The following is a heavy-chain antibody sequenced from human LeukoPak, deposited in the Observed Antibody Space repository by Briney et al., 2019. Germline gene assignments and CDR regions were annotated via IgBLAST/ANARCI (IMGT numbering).Heavy chain of an antibody. V-gene: IGHV3-15*01. D-gene: IGHD3-22*01. Sequence: PGGSLRLSCAASGFTFSNAWMSWVRQAPGKGLEWVGRIKRKTDGGTTDYAAPVKGRFTISIDDSKKTLYLQMNSLKTEDTAVYYCTSPFPNYDFFFPLNIWGQGTLVTVSS. CDR2: IKRKTDGGTT. CDR1: GFTFSNAW. J-gene: IGHJ4*02. CDR3: TSPFPNYDFFFPLNI.